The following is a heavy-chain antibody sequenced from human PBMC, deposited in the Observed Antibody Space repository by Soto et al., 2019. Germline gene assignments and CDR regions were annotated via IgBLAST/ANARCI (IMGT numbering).Heavy chain of an antibody. CDR2: ISGSGGST. Sequence: GGSLRLSCAASGFTFSSYAMSWVRQAPGKGLEWVSAISGSGGSTYYADSVKGRFTISRDNSKNTLCLQMNSLRAEDTAVYYCAKSHEFGVVILYYFDYWGQGTLVTVSS. CDR1: GFTFSSYA. CDR3: AKSHEFGVVILYYFDY. D-gene: IGHD3-3*01. J-gene: IGHJ4*02. V-gene: IGHV3-23*01.